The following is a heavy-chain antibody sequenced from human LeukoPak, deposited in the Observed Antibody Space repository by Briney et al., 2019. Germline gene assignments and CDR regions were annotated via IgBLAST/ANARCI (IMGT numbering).Heavy chain of an antibody. J-gene: IGHJ1*01. Sequence: AGGSLRLSCAASGFTFDDYAMHWVRQAPGKGLEWVSGISWNSGSIGYADSVKGRFTISRDNAKNSLYLQMNSLRAEDTALYYCAKDKNSRYGDYAEYFQHWGQGTLVTVSS. CDR1: GFTFDDYA. CDR3: AKDKNSRYGDYAEYFQH. V-gene: IGHV3-9*01. D-gene: IGHD4-17*01. CDR2: ISWNSGSI.